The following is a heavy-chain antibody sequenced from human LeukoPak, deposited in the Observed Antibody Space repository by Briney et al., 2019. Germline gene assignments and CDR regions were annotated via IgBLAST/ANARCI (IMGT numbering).Heavy chain of an antibody. Sequence: SETLSLTCSVSGDSTIYNYWSWIRQPAGKGLEWIGRIFSDGKTNYSPSLESRVTMSVDNAKNQFSLRLSSVTAADTAVYYCARGPGVFGRIWYMDVWGQGTTVSVSS. V-gene: IGHV4-4*07. CDR3: ARGPGVFGRIWYMDV. J-gene: IGHJ6*03. CDR2: IFSDGKT. CDR1: GDSTIYNY. D-gene: IGHD3-3*01.